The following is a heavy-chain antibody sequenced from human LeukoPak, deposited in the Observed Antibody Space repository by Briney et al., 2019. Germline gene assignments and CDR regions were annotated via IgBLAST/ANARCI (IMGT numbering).Heavy chain of an antibody. Sequence: SETLSLTCTVSGGSINSYYWTWIRQPPGKGLEWIGYIDYSESTNYNPFLKSRVTMSVDTSRNQFSLKVTSVTAADTAVYYCAGEFHYWGQGTLVTVSS. CDR2: IDYSEST. V-gene: IGHV4-59*12. CDR1: GGSINSYY. J-gene: IGHJ4*02. CDR3: AGEFHY.